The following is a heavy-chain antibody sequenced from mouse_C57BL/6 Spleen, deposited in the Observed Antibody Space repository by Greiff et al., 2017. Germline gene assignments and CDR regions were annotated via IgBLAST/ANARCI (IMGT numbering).Heavy chain of an antibody. V-gene: IGHV5-9*01. CDR3: ARHYYGSSYGGFAY. J-gene: IGHJ3*01. CDR2: ISGGGGNT. Sequence: EVQLVESGGGLVKPGGSLKPSCAASGFTFSSYTMSWVRQTPEKRLEWVATISGGGGNTYYPDSVKGRFTISRDNAKNTLYLQMSSLRSEDTALYYCARHYYGSSYGGFAYWGQGTLVTVSA. D-gene: IGHD1-1*01. CDR1: GFTFSSYT.